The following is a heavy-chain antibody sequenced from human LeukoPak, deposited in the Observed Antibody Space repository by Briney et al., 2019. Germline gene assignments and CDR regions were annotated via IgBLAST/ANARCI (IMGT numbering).Heavy chain of an antibody. Sequence: GGSLRLSCADSGFTFRSYAMSWVRQAPGKGLEWVSDISGSGGSPYYADSVKGRFTISRDNSKNTLYLQMNSLRAEDTAVYYCAKCMVGNPAGLFDYWGQGTLVTVSS. CDR2: ISGSGGSP. CDR1: GFTFRSYA. V-gene: IGHV3-23*01. D-gene: IGHD2-8*01. CDR3: AKCMVGNPAGLFDY. J-gene: IGHJ4*02.